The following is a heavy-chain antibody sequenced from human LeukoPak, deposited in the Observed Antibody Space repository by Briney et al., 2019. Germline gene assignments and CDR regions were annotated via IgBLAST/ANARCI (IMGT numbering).Heavy chain of an antibody. CDR3: ARVGYNGWNFEN. D-gene: IGHD5-12*01. CDR1: GFTFSSYW. CDR2: ISQDVSHK. Sequence: HAGGSLRLSCAASGFTFSSYWVSWVRQAPGKGLQSVAYISQDVSHKYYVDSVKGRFTISRDNAKNSLHLEMNSLRAEDTALYYCARVGYNGWNFENWGQGTLVTVSS. J-gene: IGHJ4*02. V-gene: IGHV3-7*01.